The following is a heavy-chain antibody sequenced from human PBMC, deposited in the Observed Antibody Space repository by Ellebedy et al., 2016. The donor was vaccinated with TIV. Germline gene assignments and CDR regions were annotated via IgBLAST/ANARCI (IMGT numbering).Heavy chain of an antibody. CDR1: GYTFTGYY. D-gene: IGHD6-19*01. J-gene: IGHJ4*02. CDR2: INPNSGGT. Sequence: ASVKVSCKASGYTFTGYYMHWVRQAPEQGLEWMGWINPNSGGTNYAQKFQGRVTMTRDTSISTAYMELSRLRSDDTAVYYCARDASYAVVGPKDYWGQGTLVTVSS. CDR3: ARDASYAVVGPKDY. V-gene: IGHV1-2*02.